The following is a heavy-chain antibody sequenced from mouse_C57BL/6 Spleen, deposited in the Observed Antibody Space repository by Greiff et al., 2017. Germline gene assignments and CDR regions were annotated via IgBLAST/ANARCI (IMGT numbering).Heavy chain of an antibody. CDR3: YGSSFDY. J-gene: IGHJ2*01. D-gene: IGHD1-1*01. V-gene: IGHV1-82*01. Sequence: QVQLQQSGPELVKPGASVKISCKASGYAFSSSWMNWVKQRPGKGLEWIGRIYPGDGDTNYNGKFKGKATLTADKSSSTAYMQLSSLTSEDSAVYFCYGSSFDYWGQGTTLTVSS. CDR2: IYPGDGDT. CDR1: GYAFSSSW.